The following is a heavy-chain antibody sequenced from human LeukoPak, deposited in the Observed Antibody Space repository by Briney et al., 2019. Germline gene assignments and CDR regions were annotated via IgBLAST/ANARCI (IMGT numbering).Heavy chain of an antibody. D-gene: IGHD6-19*01. Sequence: PGGSLRLSCSASGLTLSTYAMCCVRQAPGRGLEYVSAISTNGGSTYYADSVKGRFTISRDNSRNTLYLQMRSLRAEDAAVYYCFKGRTALAGTGFDCWGPGTLVTVSS. CDR1: GLTLSTYA. CDR3: FKGRTALAGTGFDC. J-gene: IGHJ4*02. V-gene: IGHV3-64D*09. CDR2: ISTNGGST.